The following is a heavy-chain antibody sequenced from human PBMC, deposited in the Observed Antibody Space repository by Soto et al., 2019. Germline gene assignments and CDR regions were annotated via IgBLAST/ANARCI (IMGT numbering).Heavy chain of an antibody. CDR2: INPASGST. Sequence: QVQLVQFGAEVKKPGASVKLSCRTSGYTFTHYYIHWVRQAPGQGLEWLAIINPASGSTNYAQDFLGRVTLTMDTSTITVYMELSGLRAEDTAIFYGARDLAAGDHWGQGTLVTVSS. D-gene: IGHD6-25*01. J-gene: IGHJ4*02. V-gene: IGHV1-46*01. CDR1: GYTFTHYY. CDR3: ARDLAAGDH.